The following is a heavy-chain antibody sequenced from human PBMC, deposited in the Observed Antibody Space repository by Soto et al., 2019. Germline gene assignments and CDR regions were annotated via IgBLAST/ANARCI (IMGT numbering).Heavy chain of an antibody. CDR1: GGTFNNYA. V-gene: IGHV1-69*06. J-gene: IGHJ6*02. CDR2: IVPIFGTP. CDR3: ARDHYDSTGHDKYYYYGMEV. Sequence: QVQLVQSGAEVKNPGSSVKVSCKASGGTFNNYAISWVRQAPGQGLEWMGGIVPIFGTPKYAQKFQARVTITADKSTNIAYMELGSLRSEDTAVYFCARDHYDSTGHDKYYYYGMEVWGQGTTFTVSS. D-gene: IGHD3-22*01.